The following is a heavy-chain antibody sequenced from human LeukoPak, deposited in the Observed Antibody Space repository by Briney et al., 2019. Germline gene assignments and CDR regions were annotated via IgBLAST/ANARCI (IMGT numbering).Heavy chain of an antibody. D-gene: IGHD3-10*01. CDR1: GNTFTNNG. J-gene: IGHJ3*02. V-gene: IGHV1-18*01. CDR3: ARGVRRITMVRGVGPDAFDI. Sequence: ASVKVSCKASGNTFTNNGISWVRQAPGQGLEWMGWISAYNGHTNYAQKFQGRVTMTTDTSTSSAYMELRSLRSDDTAVYYCARGVRRITMVRGVGPDAFDIWGQGTMVSVSS. CDR2: ISAYNGHT.